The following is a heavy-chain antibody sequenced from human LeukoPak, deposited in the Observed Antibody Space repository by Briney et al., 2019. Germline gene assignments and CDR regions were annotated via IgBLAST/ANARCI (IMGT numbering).Heavy chain of an antibody. Sequence: PGRSLRLSCAASGFTFSSYGMHWVRQAPGKGLEWVAVISYDGSNKYYADSVKGRFTISRDNSKNTLYLQMNSLRAEDTAVYYCARDPSYYDFWSGYPSHYYGMDVWGQGTTVTVSS. CDR1: GFTFSSYG. V-gene: IGHV3-30*03. D-gene: IGHD3-3*01. CDR2: ISYDGSNK. CDR3: ARDPSYYDFWSGYPSHYYGMDV. J-gene: IGHJ6*02.